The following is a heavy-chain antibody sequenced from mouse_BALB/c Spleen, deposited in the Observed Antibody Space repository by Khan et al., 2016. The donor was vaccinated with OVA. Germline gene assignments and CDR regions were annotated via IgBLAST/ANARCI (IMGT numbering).Heavy chain of an antibody. J-gene: IGHJ3*01. CDR2: INPSNGGT. CDR1: GYTFTSYY. Sequence: QVQLQQSGAELVKPGASVKLSCKASGYTFTSYYIYWVKQRPGQGLEWIGGINPSNGGTYFNEKFESKATLTVDKSSSTAFMQFSSLTSEDSAVYYCTRSGWAAFAYWGQGALVTVSA. V-gene: IGHV1S81*02. D-gene: IGHD1-1*02. CDR3: TRSGWAAFAY.